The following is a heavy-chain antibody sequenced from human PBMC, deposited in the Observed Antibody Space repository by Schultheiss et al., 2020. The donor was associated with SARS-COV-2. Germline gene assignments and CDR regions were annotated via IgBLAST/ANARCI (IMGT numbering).Heavy chain of an antibody. CDR2: IFYTGSS. D-gene: IGHD3-10*01. CDR1: GDSISSTIHY. V-gene: IGHV4-39*01. CDR3: ARRGVNRDPRWAY. J-gene: IGHJ4*02. Sequence: SETLSLTCIVSGDSISSTIHYWGWIRQSPGKGLEWIGTIFYTGSSYYNPSLKSRVTILVDTSKNQVSLKLRSVTDTDTAIYYCARRGVNRDPRWAYWGRGILVTVSS.